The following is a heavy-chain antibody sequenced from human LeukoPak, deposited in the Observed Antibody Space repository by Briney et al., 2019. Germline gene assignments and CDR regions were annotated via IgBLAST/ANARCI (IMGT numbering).Heavy chain of an antibody. CDR2: TSSSSSYI. Sequence: GGSLRLSCAASGFTFSSYSMNWVRQAPGKGLEWVSSTSSSSSYIYYADSVKGRFTISRDNAKNSLYLQMNSLRAEDTAVYYCARDLIAEWLLYDWFDPWGQGTLVTVSS. J-gene: IGHJ5*02. CDR3: ARDLIAEWLLYDWFDP. CDR1: GFTFSSYS. D-gene: IGHD3-3*01. V-gene: IGHV3-21*01.